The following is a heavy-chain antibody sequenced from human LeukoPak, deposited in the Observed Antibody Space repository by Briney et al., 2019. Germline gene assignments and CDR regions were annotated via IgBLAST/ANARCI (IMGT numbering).Heavy chain of an antibody. V-gene: IGHV4-34*01. CDR1: GGSFSGYY. CDR2: INHSGST. D-gene: IGHD3-22*01. J-gene: IGHJ4*02. CDR3: ARGIRITMIVVVITTGLYYFDY. Sequence: SETLSLTCAVYGGSFSGYYWSWLRQPPGKGLEWIGEINHSGSTNYNPSLTSRGTISVDTSKTQFSLKLSSVTAADTAVYYCARGIRITMIVVVITTGLYYFDYWGQGTLVTVSS.